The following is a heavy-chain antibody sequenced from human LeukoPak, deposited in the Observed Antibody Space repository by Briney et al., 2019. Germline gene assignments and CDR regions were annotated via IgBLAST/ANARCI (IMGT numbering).Heavy chain of an antibody. CDR3: ARGNYYDSSGYFPFNY. D-gene: IGHD3-22*01. CDR1: GFTFSSYS. V-gene: IGHV3-21*01. J-gene: IGHJ4*02. CDR2: ISSSSSYI. Sequence: GGSLRLSCAASGFTFSSYSMNWVRPAPGKGLEWVSSISSSSSYIYYADSVKGRFTISRDNAKNSLYLQMNSLRAEDTAVYYCARGNYYDSSGYFPFNYWGQGTLVTVSS.